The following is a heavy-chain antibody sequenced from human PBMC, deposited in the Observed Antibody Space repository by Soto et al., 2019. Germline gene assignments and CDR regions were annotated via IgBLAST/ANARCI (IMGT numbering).Heavy chain of an antibody. Sequence: QVQLEQSGGEVKKPGSSMKVSCKASRVTFSKFIVTWVRQAPGLGLEWVGGIIPIFGTANYAQKFQGRVTITADESTSTSYMEVNNLRSEDTAVYYCAKVRYSSPMGYYYGMDVWGQGTTVTVSS. D-gene: IGHD6-19*01. CDR1: RVTFSKFI. CDR2: IIPIFGTA. J-gene: IGHJ6*02. CDR3: AKVRYSSPMGYYYGMDV. V-gene: IGHV1-69*01.